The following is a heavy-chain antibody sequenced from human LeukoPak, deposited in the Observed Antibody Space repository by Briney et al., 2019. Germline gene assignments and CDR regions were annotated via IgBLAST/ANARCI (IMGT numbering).Heavy chain of an antibody. CDR2: INSDGSST. CDR3: ARADVVVVAAKAYNWFDP. CDR1: GFIFSSYW. Sequence: GGSLRLSCAASGFIFSSYWMHWVRQAPGKGLVWVSRINSDGSSTSYADSVKGRFTISRDNAKNTLYLQMNSLRAEDTAVYYCARADVVVVAAKAYNWFDPWGQGTLVTVSS. D-gene: IGHD2-15*01. J-gene: IGHJ5*02. V-gene: IGHV3-74*01.